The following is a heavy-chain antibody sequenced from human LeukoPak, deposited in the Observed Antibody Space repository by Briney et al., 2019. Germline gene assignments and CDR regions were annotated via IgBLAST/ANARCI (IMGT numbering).Heavy chain of an antibody. J-gene: IGHJ3*02. CDR1: GGSISSGGYY. CDR3: ARRTTVVTHYAFDI. CDR2: IYYSGST. V-gene: IGHV4-31*03. Sequence: PSQTLSLTCTVSGGSISSGGYYWSWIRQHPGKGLEWIGYIYYSGSTYYNPSLKSRVTISVDTSKNQFSLKLSSVTAADTAVYYCARRTTVVTHYAFDIWSQGTMVTVSS. D-gene: IGHD4-23*01.